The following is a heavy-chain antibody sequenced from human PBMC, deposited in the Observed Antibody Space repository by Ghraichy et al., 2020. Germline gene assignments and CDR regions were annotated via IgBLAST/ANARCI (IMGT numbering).Heavy chain of an antibody. CDR1: GDSVSSNSVA. CDR3: ARASLGANDY. Sequence: LRLSCAISGDSVSSNSVAWNWIRQSPSRGLEWLGRTYYRSKWYNDYAVSVKSRITINPDTSKNQFFLQLNSVTPEDTAVYYCARASLGANDYWGQGTLVTVSS. CDR2: TYYRSKWYN. J-gene: IGHJ4*02. D-gene: IGHD3-16*01. V-gene: IGHV6-1*01.